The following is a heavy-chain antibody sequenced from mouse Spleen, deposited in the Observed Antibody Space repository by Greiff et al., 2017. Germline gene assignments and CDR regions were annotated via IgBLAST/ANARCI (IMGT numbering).Heavy chain of an antibody. V-gene: IGHV3-2*02. J-gene: IGHJ2*01. D-gene: IGHD1-1*01. Sequence: ESGPGLVKPSQSLSLTCTVTGYSITSDYAWNWIRQFPGNKLEWMGYISYSGSTSYNPSLKSRISITRDTSKNQFFLQLNSVTTEDTATYYCARSYYGSSWDYWGQGTTLTVSS. CDR3: ARSYYGSSWDY. CDR1: GYSITSDYA. CDR2: ISYSGST.